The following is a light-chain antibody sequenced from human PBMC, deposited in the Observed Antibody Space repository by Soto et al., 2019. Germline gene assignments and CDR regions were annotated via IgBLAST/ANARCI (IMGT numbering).Light chain of an antibody. CDR3: NSLRVNHLYV. J-gene: IGLJ1*01. Sequence: QSVLTQPASVSGSPGQSITISCTGTSSDLAIYEVTHRPAGISDRFSASKSGNTASLTISGLQAEDEADYYCNSLRVNHLYVFGSGTKVTVL. V-gene: IGLV2-14*01. CDR2: EVT. CDR1: SSDLA.